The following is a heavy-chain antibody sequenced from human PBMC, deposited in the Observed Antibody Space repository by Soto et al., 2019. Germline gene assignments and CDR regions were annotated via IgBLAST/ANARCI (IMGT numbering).Heavy chain of an antibody. CDR3: ARQVQPCSTTNYCFYYYMDV. V-gene: IGHV4-39*01. CDR1: DGSISSSGYY. D-gene: IGHD2-2*01. Sequence: QLQLQESGPGMVKPSETLSLTCTVSDGSISSSGYYWGWIRQPPGKGLEWIGSIYYSGSAYYNPSLKSRVTMSVDTSRNQFSLDLNSVTAADTAIYYCARQVQPCSTTNYCFYYYMDVWGKGTTVTVSS. CDR2: IYYSGSA. J-gene: IGHJ6*03.